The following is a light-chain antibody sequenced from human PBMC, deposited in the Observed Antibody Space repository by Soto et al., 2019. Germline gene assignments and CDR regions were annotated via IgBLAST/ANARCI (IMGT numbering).Light chain of an antibody. CDR3: QVWDSSHDHPI. J-gene: IGLJ2*01. CDR2: EVS. CDR1: SSDVGGYNY. V-gene: IGLV2-8*01. Sequence: QSVLTQPPSASGSPGQSVTISCTGTSSDVGGYNYVSWYQQHPGKAPKLMIYEVSKRPSGVPDRFSGSKSGNTASLTVSGLQAEDEADYYCQVWDSSHDHPIFGGGTKLTVL.